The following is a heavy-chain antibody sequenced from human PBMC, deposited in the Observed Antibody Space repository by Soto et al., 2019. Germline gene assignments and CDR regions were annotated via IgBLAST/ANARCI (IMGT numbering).Heavy chain of an antibody. CDR3: AKSGRQQSVRSNWFDL. J-gene: IGHJ5*02. V-gene: IGHV4-34*12. CDR2: IIHSGST. D-gene: IGHD6-13*01. CDR1: SGSFSAYY. Sequence: LSLLNAVCSGSFSAYYVSRVRQPPRKGLEWIGEIIHSGSTNYNPSLKSRVTISVDTSKNQFSLKLSSVTAADTAIYYCAKSGRQQSVRSNWFDLPGQATLLT.